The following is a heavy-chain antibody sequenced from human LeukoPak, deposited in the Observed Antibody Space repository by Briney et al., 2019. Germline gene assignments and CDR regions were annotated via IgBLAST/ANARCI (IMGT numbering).Heavy chain of an antibody. V-gene: IGHV3-48*03. Sequence: PGGSLRLSCAASGFTFSSYEMNWVRQAPGKGLEWVSYISSSGSTIYYADSVKGRFTISRDNAKNSLYLQMNSLRAEDTAAYYCARDPQHYDILTGYYPPYFDYWGQGTPVTVSS. CDR1: GFTFSSYE. D-gene: IGHD3-9*01. CDR3: ARDPQHYDILTGYYPPYFDY. CDR2: ISSSGSTI. J-gene: IGHJ4*02.